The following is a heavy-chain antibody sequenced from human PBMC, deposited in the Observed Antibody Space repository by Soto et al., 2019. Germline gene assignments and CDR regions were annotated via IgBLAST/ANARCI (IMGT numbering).Heavy chain of an antibody. CDR3: ARHGDSSDIYYYYGMDV. D-gene: IGHD3-22*01. CDR2: IDPSDSYT. V-gene: IGHV5-10-1*01. Sequence: PGESLKISCKGSGYSFTSYWISWVRQMPGKGLEWMGRIDPSDSYTNYSPSFQGHVTISADKSISTAYLQWSSLKASDTAMYYCARHGDSSDIYYYYGMDVCGQGTTVTVYS. J-gene: IGHJ6*02. CDR1: GYSFTSYW.